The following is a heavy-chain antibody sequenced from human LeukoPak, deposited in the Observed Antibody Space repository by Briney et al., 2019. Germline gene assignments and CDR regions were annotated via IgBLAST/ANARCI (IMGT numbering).Heavy chain of an antibody. J-gene: IGHJ3*02. CDR1: GGSISSYY. V-gene: IGHV4-59*12. CDR2: IYYSGST. CDR3: ARDSREYSSSSANPRDAFDI. D-gene: IGHD6-6*01. Sequence: SETLSLTCTVSGGSISSYYWSWIRQPPGKGLEWIGYIYYSGSTNYNPSLKSRVTISVDRSKNQFSLKLSSVTAADTAVYYCARDSREYSSSSANPRDAFDIWGQGTMVTVSS.